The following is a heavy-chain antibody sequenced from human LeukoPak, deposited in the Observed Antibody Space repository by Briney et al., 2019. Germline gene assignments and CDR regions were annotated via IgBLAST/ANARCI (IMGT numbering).Heavy chain of an antibody. CDR1: GYTFTGYY. D-gene: IGHD3-10*01. V-gene: IGHV1-2*02. J-gene: IGHJ5*02. CDR3: ARAVRYGSGSSSNWFDP. CDR2: INPNSGGT. Sequence: ASVKVSCKASGYTFTGYYMHWVRQAPGQGLEWMGWINPNSGGTNYAQKFQGRVTMTRDTSISTAYMELSRLRSDDTAVYYCARAVRYGSGSSSNWFDPWGQGTLVTVSS.